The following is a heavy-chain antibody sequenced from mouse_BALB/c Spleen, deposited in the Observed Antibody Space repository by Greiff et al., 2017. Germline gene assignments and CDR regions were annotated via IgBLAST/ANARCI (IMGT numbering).Heavy chain of an antibody. V-gene: IGHV3-2*02. CDR2: ISYSGST. J-gene: IGHJ3*01. CDR3: ARSGYYDYGGFAY. D-gene: IGHD2-4*01. CDR1: GYSITSDYA. Sequence: EVQLQESGPGLVKPSQSLSLTCTVTGYSITSDYAWNWIRQFPGNKLEWMGYISYSGSTSYNPSLKSRISITRDTSKNQFFLQLNSVTTEDTATYYCARSGYYDYGGFAYWGQGTLVTVSA.